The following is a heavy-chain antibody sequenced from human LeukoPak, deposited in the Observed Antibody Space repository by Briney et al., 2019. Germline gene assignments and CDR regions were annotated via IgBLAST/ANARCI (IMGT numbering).Heavy chain of an antibody. CDR1: GFTFGSYA. Sequence: GGSLRLSCAASGFTFGSYAMSWVRQAPGKGLEWVSTVSGSGEYIYYADSVKGRFTISRDDAKNSLYLQMNSLKAEDTAVYYCARDFGHQVGATRYYFDYWGQGTLVTVSS. CDR2: VSGSGEYI. J-gene: IGHJ4*02. D-gene: IGHD1-26*01. CDR3: ARDFGHQVGATRYYFDY. V-gene: IGHV3-21*01.